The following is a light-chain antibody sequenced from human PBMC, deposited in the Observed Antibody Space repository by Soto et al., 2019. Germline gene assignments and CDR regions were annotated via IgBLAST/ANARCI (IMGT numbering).Light chain of an antibody. CDR3: QQYRSWPRT. Sequence: EIVLTQSPATLSVSPGGRATLSCRASQDVMYDLAWYQQKPGQAPRLLVYGASTRATDAPPRFRGSGSGREFSLTISRMQSEDFATYYCQQYRSWPRTVGQGSMVEVK. CDR2: GAS. CDR1: QDVMYD. V-gene: IGKV3-15*01. J-gene: IGKJ1*01.